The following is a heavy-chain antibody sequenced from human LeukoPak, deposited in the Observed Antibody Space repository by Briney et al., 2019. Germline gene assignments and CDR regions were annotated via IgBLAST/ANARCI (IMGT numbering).Heavy chain of an antibody. J-gene: IGHJ4*02. CDR1: GFTFSSYS. D-gene: IGHD2-2*01. CDR2: ISSGSVTI. CDR3: ARESSTSTYFDS. Sequence: PGGSLRLSCAASGFTFSSYSMNWVRQAPGKGLEWVSYISSGSVTIYYADSVKGRFTISRDNARDSLYLQMNSLRAEDTAVYYCARESSTSTYFDSWGLGTLVTVSS. V-gene: IGHV3-48*01.